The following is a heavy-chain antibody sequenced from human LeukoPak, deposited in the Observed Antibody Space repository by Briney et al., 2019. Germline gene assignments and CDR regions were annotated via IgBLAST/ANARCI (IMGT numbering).Heavy chain of an antibody. D-gene: IGHD6-19*01. J-gene: IGHJ5*02. Sequence: SETLSLTCTVSSGSISRQYWSWIRRPPGKGLEWIGFIYYSGSTNYNPSLKSRVTISVDTSKNQFSLKLSSVTAADTAVYYCAGDSSGWYDPNWFDPWGQGTLVTVSS. CDR1: SGSISRQY. V-gene: IGHV4-59*08. CDR3: AGDSSGWYDPNWFDP. CDR2: IYYSGST.